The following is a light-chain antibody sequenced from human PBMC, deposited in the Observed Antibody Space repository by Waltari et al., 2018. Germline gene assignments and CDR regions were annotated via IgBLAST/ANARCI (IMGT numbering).Light chain of an antibody. CDR2: GAS. CDR3: QHYVRLPAT. J-gene: IGKJ1*01. CDR1: QRVGTS. V-gene: IGKV3-20*01. Sequence: VLTQSPGTLSLSPGERATRTCRASQRVGTSLAWYQQKPGQAPRLLIYGASRRATGIPYRFSGSGSGTDFSLTISRLEAEDFAVYYCQHYVRLPATFGQGTKVEI.